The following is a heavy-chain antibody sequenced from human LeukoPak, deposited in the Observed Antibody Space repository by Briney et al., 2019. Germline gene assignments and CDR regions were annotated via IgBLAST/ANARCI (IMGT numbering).Heavy chain of an antibody. CDR3: AKDYEPLVGVHRWGDWFDP. Sequence: GGSLRLSCAASGFTFSTYWMHWVRQAPGKGLVWVSRINTDGSSTYYADSVKGRFTISRDNSKNTLYLQMNSLRAEDTAVYYCAKDYEPLVGVHRWGDWFDPWGQGTLVTVSS. V-gene: IGHV3-74*01. J-gene: IGHJ5*02. CDR2: INTDGSST. CDR1: GFTFSTYW. D-gene: IGHD1-26*01.